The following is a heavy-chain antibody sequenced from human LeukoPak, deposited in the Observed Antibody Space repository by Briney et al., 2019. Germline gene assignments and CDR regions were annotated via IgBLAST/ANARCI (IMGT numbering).Heavy chain of an antibody. CDR3: LWFGEYPST. J-gene: IGHJ5*02. D-gene: IGHD3-10*01. CDR2: IIPIFGTA. V-gene: IGHV1-69*05. CDR1: GGTFSSYA. Sequence: GASVTVSCKASGGTFSSYAISWVRQAPGQGLEWMGGIIPIFGTANYAQKFQGRVTITTDESTSTAYMELSSLRSEDTAVYYCLWFGEYPSTWGQGTLVTVSS.